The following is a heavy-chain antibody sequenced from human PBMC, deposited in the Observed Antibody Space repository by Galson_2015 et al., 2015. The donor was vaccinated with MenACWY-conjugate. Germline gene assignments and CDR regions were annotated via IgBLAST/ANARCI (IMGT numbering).Heavy chain of an antibody. V-gene: IGHV3-23*01. CDR2: ISTTGGTT. CDR3: AQGARGPWFDP. Sequence: SLRLSCAASGITFSSYAMSWVRQAPGKGLEWVSSISTTGGTTYYADSVKGRFTISRDNSKNTLYLQMNSLRAGDTAVYSCAQGARGPWFDPWGQGTLVIVSS. J-gene: IGHJ5*02. CDR1: GITFSSYA.